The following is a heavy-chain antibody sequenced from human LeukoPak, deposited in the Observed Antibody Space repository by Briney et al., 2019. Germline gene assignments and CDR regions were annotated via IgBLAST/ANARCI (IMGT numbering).Heavy chain of an antibody. CDR2: INYRGST. D-gene: IGHD1-20*01. CDR3: ARRDNWNDYFDY. V-gene: IGHV4-31*11. Sequence: SESLSLTCAVSVGSVSSASNYWSWIRQHPGKGLELIGNINYRGSTYYSPSLKSRINISVDTSKNQFSLKLSSVTAADTAVYYCARRDNWNDYFDYWGQGTLVTVSS. J-gene: IGHJ4*02. CDR1: VGSVSSASNY.